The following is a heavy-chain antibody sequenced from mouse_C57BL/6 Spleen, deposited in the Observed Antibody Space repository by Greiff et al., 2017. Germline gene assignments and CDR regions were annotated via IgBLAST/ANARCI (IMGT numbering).Heavy chain of an antibody. CDR3: ARRPHGSGYYFDY. V-gene: IGHV1-50*01. J-gene: IGHJ2*01. Sequence: QVQLQQPGAELVKPGASVKLSCKASGYTFTSYWMQWVKQRPGQGLEWIGEIDPSDSYTNYNQKFKGKATLTVDTSSSTAYMQLSSLTSEDSAVYYCARRPHGSGYYFDYWGKGTTLTVSS. D-gene: IGHD3-2*02. CDR2: IDPSDSYT. CDR1: GYTFTSYW.